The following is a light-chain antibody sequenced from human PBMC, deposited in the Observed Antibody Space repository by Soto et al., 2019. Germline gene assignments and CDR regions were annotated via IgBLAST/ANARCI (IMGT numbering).Light chain of an antibody. CDR2: DND. Sequence: QSVLTQPPAVSAAPGQKLTISCAGTTSNIGDNYVSWYQQVPGAAPKLLMYDNDKRPSGIPDRFSGSKSGTSATLGITGLQTGDEADYYCGTWDRSLRAVVFGGGTKLTVL. CDR3: GTWDRSLRAVV. V-gene: IGLV1-51*01. CDR1: TSNIGDNY. J-gene: IGLJ2*01.